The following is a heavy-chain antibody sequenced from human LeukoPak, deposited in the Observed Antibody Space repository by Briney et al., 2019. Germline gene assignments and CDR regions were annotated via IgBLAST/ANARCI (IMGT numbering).Heavy chain of an antibody. V-gene: IGHV1-18*01. CDR1: GYTFTSYG. D-gene: IGHD6-13*01. CDR2: ISAYNGNT. CDR3: ATVGHVAGRIAEDYFDY. Sequence: ASVKVSCKASGYTFTSYGISWVRQAPGQGLEWMGWISAYNGNTNYAQKLQGRVTMTTDTSTSTAYMELRSLRSDDTAVYYCATVGHVAGRIAEDYFDYWGQGTLVTISS. J-gene: IGHJ4*02.